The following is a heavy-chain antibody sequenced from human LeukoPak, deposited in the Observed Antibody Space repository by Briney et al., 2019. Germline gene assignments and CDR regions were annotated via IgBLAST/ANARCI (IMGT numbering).Heavy chain of an antibody. CDR1: GYSFTSYW. CDR2: IYPGDSDT. D-gene: IGHD5-12*01. J-gene: IGHJ4*02. Sequence: GESLKISCKGSGYSFTSYWIGWVRQMPGKGLEWMGIIYPGDSDTRYSPSFQGQVTISADKSISTAYLQWSSLKASDTAMYYCAISGPPVGEYGGSVDYWGQGTLVTVSS. V-gene: IGHV5-51*01. CDR3: AISGPPVGEYGGSVDY.